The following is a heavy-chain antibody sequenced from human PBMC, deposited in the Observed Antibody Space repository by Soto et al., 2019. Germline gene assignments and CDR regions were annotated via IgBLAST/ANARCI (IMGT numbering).Heavy chain of an antibody. D-gene: IGHD3-22*01. J-gene: IGHJ5*02. CDR3: ARQGSGYYDSSGYYDFDP. CDR1: GYSFTIYW. V-gene: IGHV5-51*01. CDR2: IYPGDSDT. Sequence: GESLKISCKGSGYSFTIYWIGWVRQMPGKCLEWMGIIYPGDSDTRYSPSFQGQVTISADKSISTAYLQWSSLKASDTAMYYCARQGSGYYDSSGYYDFDPWGQGTQVTVSS.